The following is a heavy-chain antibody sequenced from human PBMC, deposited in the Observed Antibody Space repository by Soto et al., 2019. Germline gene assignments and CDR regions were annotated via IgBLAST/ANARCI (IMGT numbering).Heavy chain of an antibody. J-gene: IGHJ6*02. CDR2: IIPIFGTA. D-gene: IGHD3-22*01. CDR1: GGTFSSYA. CDR3: ARVQVGWGDRRYYDSSGYYYYYGMDV. Sequence: SVKVSCKASGGTFSSYAISWVRQAPGQGPEWMGGIIPIFGTANYAQKFQGRVTITADESTSTAYMELSSLRSEDTAVYYCARVQVGWGDRRYYDSSGYYYYYGMDVWGQGTTVTVSS. V-gene: IGHV1-69*13.